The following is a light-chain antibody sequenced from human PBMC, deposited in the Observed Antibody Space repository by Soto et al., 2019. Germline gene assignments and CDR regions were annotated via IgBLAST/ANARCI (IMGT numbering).Light chain of an antibody. J-gene: IGKJ2*01. CDR2: AAS. V-gene: IGKV1-39*01. Sequence: IQMTQSPSSLSASVGDRVTITCRASQSIARYLNCYQQKPGKAPRLLILAASSLQGGVPSRFSGSGSGTDFTLTIRSLQPEDFATYHCQQSYSVPYTFGQGTKLEIK. CDR1: QSIARY. CDR3: QQSYSVPYT.